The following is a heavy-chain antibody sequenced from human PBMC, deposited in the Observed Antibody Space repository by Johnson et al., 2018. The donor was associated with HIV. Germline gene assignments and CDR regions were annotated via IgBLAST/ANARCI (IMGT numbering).Heavy chain of an antibody. CDR2: VSYDGTNT. Sequence: MQLVESGGGVVQSGRSLRLSCAASGFTFSSYGMHWVRQAPGKGLEWVAVVSYDGTNTYYADSVRGRFTISRDNSKNTLYLQMNSLRAEDTAVYYCARWVMVRGREAFDIWGQGTMVTVSS. CDR1: GFTFSSYG. V-gene: IGHV3-30*03. CDR3: ARWVMVRGREAFDI. J-gene: IGHJ3*02. D-gene: IGHD3-10*01.